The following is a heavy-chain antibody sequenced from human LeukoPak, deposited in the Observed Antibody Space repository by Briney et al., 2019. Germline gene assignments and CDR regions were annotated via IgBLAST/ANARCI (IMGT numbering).Heavy chain of an antibody. D-gene: IGHD3-22*01. Sequence: GASVKVSCKASGYTFTGYYMHRVRQAPGQGLEWMGWIDPNSGGTNYAQKFQGRVTMTRDTSISTAYMELSRLRSDDTAVYYCARRAYYYDSSGYYYGSRSDWFDPWGQGTLVTVSS. CDR3: ARRAYYYDSSGYYYGSRSDWFDP. V-gene: IGHV1-2*02. CDR2: IDPNSGGT. J-gene: IGHJ5*02. CDR1: GYTFTGYY.